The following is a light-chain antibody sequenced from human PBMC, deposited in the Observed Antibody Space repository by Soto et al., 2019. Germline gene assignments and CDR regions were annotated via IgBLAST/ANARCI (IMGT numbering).Light chain of an antibody. J-gene: IGLJ1*01. CDR2: DVS. V-gene: IGLV2-14*01. CDR1: SSDVGGYNY. CDR3: SSNTSSSTPYV. Sequence: QSVLTQPASVSGSPGQSITISCTGTSSDVGGYNYVSWYQQHPGKAPKLMIYDVSNRPSGVSNRFSGSKSGNTASLTISGLQAEDEADYYCSSNTSSSTPYVFXTGTKVTVL.